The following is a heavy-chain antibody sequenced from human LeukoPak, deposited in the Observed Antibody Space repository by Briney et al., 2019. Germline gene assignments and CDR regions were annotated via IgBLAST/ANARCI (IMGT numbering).Heavy chain of an antibody. V-gene: IGHV3-7*01. J-gene: IGHJ4*02. CDR2: INEDGSEK. CDR1: GFTFSSYW. CDR3: ARDPGRRFDY. Sequence: GGSLRLSCAASGFTFSSYWMTWVRQAPGKGLEWVASINEDGSEKHYVDSVEGRFSISRDNPKSALYLQVNTLSAEDTAVYDCARDPGRRFDYWGQGTLVTVSS.